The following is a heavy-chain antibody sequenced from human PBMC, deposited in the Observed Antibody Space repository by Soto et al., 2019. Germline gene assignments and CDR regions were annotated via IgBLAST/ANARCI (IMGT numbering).Heavy chain of an antibody. D-gene: IGHD2-15*01. CDR3: VRYCSGGSCPDAFDI. CDR2: IRSKANSDAT. J-gene: IGHJ3*02. Sequence: EVQLVESGGGLVQPGGSLKLSCVASGFTFSGSAMHWVRQASGKGLEWVGRIRSKANSDATAYGASVKGRFTISREDSKNTAYLQMNSLKTEDTAVYYCVRYCSGGSCPDAFDIWGQGTMVTVSS. V-gene: IGHV3-73*02. CDR1: GFTFSGSA.